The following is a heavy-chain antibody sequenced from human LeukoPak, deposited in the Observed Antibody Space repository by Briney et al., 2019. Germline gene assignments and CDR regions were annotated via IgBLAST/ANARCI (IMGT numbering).Heavy chain of an antibody. D-gene: IGHD5-12*01. Sequence: GGSLRLSCAASGFTFSSYAMHWVRQAPGKGLEYVSGISTNGGSTYYADSVKGRFTISRDNSKNTVSLQMSSLRAEDTAVYYCTRGYTFGNFDYWGQGTLVTVSS. J-gene: IGHJ4*02. CDR3: TRGYTFGNFDY. CDR1: GFTFSSYA. CDR2: ISTNGGST. V-gene: IGHV3-64*02.